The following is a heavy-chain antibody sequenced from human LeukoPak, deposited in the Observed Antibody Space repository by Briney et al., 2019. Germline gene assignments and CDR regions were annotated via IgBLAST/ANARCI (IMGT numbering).Heavy chain of an antibody. CDR3: ARVSSGWYEGSDY. J-gene: IGHJ4*02. CDR1: GGSISSGGYS. Sequence: SETLSLTCAVSGGSISSGGYSWSWIRQPPGKGLEWIGYIYYSGSTYYNPSLKSRVTISVDTSKNQFSLKLSSVTAADTAVYYCARVSSGWYEGSDYWGQGTLVTVSS. V-gene: IGHV4-30-4*07. CDR2: IYYSGST. D-gene: IGHD6-19*01.